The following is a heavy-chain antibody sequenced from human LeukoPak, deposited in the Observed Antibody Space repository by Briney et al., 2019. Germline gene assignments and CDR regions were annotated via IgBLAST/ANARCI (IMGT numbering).Heavy chain of an antibody. CDR1: GYTFTSYA. D-gene: IGHD3-9*01. CDR3: ARGRYSAGDNWFDP. Sequence: ASVKVSCKASGYTFTSYAMHWVRQAPGQGLEWMGWITPSGGTNYPQKFQGRVAITRDTSITTAYMDLSRLTSDDTAVYYCARGRYSAGDNWFDPWGQGTLVTVSS. CDR2: ITPSGGT. J-gene: IGHJ5*02. V-gene: IGHV1-2*02.